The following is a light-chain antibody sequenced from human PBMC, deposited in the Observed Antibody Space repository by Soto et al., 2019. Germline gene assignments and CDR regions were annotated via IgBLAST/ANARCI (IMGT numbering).Light chain of an antibody. CDR1: QSLSSTS. CDR3: QEHDALAYI. J-gene: IGKJ2*01. V-gene: IGKV3-20*01. CDR2: AAS. Sequence: DIVLTQSPGTLSLSPGERATLSCRASQSLSSTSVAWYQQKPGQAPRLLLYAASTRAAGIPDRFSGSGSGTDITLTISSLEPEDSAVYVCQEHDALAYIFGQGTKVEIK.